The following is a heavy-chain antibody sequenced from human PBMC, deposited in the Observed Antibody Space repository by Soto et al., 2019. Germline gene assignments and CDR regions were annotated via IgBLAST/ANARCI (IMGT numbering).Heavy chain of an antibody. Sequence: PGGSLRLSCTASGFTFSSYAMSWVRQAPGKGLEWVSAISGSGGSTYYADSVKGRFTISRDNSKNTLYLQMNSLRAEDTAVYYCAKGLVVVPAASYYFDYWGQGTLVTVSS. D-gene: IGHD2-2*01. CDR2: ISGSGGST. CDR1: GFTFSSYA. J-gene: IGHJ4*02. V-gene: IGHV3-23*01. CDR3: AKGLVVVPAASYYFDY.